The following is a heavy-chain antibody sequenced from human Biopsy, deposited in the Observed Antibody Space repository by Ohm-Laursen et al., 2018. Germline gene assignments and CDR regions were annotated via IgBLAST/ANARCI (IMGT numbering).Heavy chain of an antibody. CDR3: ARGSSYGYDFDY. V-gene: IGHV4-59*07. Sequence: SDTLSLTCPVSDGSINSYYWNWIRQPPGKRLEWIGNIYYSGSTNFNPSLKSRVTISVDTSKNQFSLKLSSVTAADTAVYFCARGSSYGYDFDYWGRGTLVAVSS. D-gene: IGHD5-18*01. CDR2: IYYSGST. CDR1: DGSINSYY. J-gene: IGHJ4*02.